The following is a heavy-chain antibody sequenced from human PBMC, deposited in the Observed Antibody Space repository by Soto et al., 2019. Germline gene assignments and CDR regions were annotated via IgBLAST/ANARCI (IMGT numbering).Heavy chain of an antibody. Sequence: GGSLRLSCAASGFTFSSYAMSWVRQAPGKGLEWVSAISAGSDGTYYADSVKGRFTISRDNSKNTLYLQMNSLRAEDTAVYYCAKDNSGYYSYWYYDLWGRGTLVTVSS. J-gene: IGHJ2*01. CDR2: ISAGSDGT. D-gene: IGHD3-22*01. CDR3: AKDNSGYYSYWYYDL. V-gene: IGHV3-23*01. CDR1: GFTFSSYA.